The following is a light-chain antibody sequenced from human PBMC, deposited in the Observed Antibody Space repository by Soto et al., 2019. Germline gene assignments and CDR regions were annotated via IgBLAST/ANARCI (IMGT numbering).Light chain of an antibody. CDR2: DVS. Sequence: QSALTQPRSVSGSPGQSVTISCTGTSSDVGGYNYVSWYQQHPGKAPKLMISDVSKRPSGVPDRFSASKSGNTASLTISRLQAVDEADYYCCSYAGSYTLVFGGGTKLTVL. CDR1: SSDVGGYNY. J-gene: IGLJ3*02. V-gene: IGLV2-11*01. CDR3: CSYAGSYTLV.